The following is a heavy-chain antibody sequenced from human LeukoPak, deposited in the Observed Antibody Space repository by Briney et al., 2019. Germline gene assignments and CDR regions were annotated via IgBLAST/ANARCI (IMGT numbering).Heavy chain of an antibody. V-gene: IGHV3-33*01. Sequence: GGSLRLSCAASGFILSTHGMHWVRQAPGKGLEWVAGMWYDGSREDYADSVKGRSTISRDMSKNTLNLQMNSLRVEDTAMFYCARDLSFGSLDFRGQGTLVTVSS. D-gene: IGHD1-26*01. J-gene: IGHJ4*02. CDR1: GFILSTHG. CDR2: MWYDGSRE. CDR3: ARDLSFGSLDF.